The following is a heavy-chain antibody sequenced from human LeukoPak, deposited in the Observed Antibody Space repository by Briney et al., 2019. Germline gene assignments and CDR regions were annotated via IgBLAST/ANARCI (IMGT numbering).Heavy chain of an antibody. Sequence: PGGSLRLSCAASGFTFSSYSMNWVRQAPGKGLEWVSSISSSSSYIYYADSVKGRFTISRDNAKNSLYLQMNSLIAEDTAAYYCARGHYYGSGRSYYYYYYGMDVWGQGTTVTVSS. CDR1: GFTFSSYS. J-gene: IGHJ6*02. CDR3: ARGHYYGSGRSYYYYYYGMDV. CDR2: ISSSSSYI. D-gene: IGHD3-10*01. V-gene: IGHV3-21*01.